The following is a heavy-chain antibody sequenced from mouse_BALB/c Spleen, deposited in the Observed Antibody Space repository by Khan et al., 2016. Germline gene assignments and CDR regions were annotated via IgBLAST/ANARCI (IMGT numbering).Heavy chain of an antibody. CDR1: GFTFSDYY. CDR3: ARHGNYAIAY. V-gene: IGHV5-12*02. J-gene: IGHJ4*01. D-gene: IGHD1-1*02. Sequence: EVELVESGGGLVQPGGSLKLSCATSGFTFSDYYMYWVRQTPEKRLEWVAHISDVGGSTYYPDTVKGRCTISRDNAKNTLYLQMSRLKSEDTAVYHCARHGNYAIAYWGQGTSVTVSS. CDR2: ISDVGGST.